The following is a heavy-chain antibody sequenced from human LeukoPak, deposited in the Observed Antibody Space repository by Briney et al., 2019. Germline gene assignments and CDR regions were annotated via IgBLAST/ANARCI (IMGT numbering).Heavy chain of an antibody. Sequence: GGSLRLSCAASGFTFSAYAMAWVRQAPGKGLEWVSTISGSGGTTYSADSVKGRFTISRDNSKNILYLQVNSLRAEDTAVYYCARAATKEVVVSKYWGQGTLVTVSS. CDR3: ARAATKEVVVSKY. D-gene: IGHD3-22*01. V-gene: IGHV3-23*01. J-gene: IGHJ4*02. CDR1: GFTFSAYA. CDR2: ISGSGGTT.